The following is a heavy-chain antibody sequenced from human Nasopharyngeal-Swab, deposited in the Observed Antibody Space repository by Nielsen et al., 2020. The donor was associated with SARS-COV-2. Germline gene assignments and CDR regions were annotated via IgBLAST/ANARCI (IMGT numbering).Heavy chain of an antibody. D-gene: IGHD3-10*01. J-gene: IGHJ4*02. CDR2: ISYDGSNK. Sequence: GESLKISCAASGFTFSSYAMHWVRQAPGKGLEWVAVISYDGSNKYYADSVKGRFTIPRDNSKNTLYLQMNSLRAEDTAVYYCARDFSPGSTYYFDYWGQGTLVTVSS. CDR3: ARDFSPGSTYYFDY. CDR1: GFTFSSYA. V-gene: IGHV3-30-3*01.